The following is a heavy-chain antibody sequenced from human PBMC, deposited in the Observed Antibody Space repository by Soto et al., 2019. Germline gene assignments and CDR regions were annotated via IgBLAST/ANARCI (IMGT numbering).Heavy chain of an antibody. D-gene: IGHD1-20*01. CDR1: GGSISSGGYS. J-gene: IGHJ3*02. CDR3: ARSNWNHYAFDI. CDR2: IYHSGST. Sequence: PSETLSLTCAVSGGSISSGGYSWSWIRQPPGKGLEWIGYIYHSGSTYYNPSLKSRVTISVDRSKSQFSLKLSSVTAADTAVYYCARSNWNHYAFDIWGQGTMVTVSS. V-gene: IGHV4-30-2*01.